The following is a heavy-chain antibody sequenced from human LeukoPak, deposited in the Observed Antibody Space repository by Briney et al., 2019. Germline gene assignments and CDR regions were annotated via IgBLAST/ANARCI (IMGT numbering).Heavy chain of an antibody. CDR1: GGSFSGYY. V-gene: IGHV4-34*01. J-gene: IGHJ4*02. Sequence: KPSETLSLTCAVYGGSFSGYYWSWIRQPPGKGLEWIGEINHSGSTNYNPSLKSRVTISVDTSKNQFSLKLSSVTAADTAVYYCARLVVAAFDYWGQGTLVTVSS. CDR3: ARLVVAAFDY. CDR2: INHSGST. D-gene: IGHD2-15*01.